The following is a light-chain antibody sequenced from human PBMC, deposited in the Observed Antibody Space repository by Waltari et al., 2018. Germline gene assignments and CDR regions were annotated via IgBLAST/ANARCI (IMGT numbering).Light chain of an antibody. Sequence: EIVMTQSPATLSVSPGERATLSCRASQSVSSNLAWYQQKPGQAPRLLIYGASTRASGISARFSGSGSGTEFTLTISSLQSEDFVVYYCLQYNNWPPYTFGQGTKLEI. V-gene: IGKV3-15*01. CDR1: QSVSSN. J-gene: IGKJ2*01. CDR3: LQYNNWPPYT. CDR2: GAS.